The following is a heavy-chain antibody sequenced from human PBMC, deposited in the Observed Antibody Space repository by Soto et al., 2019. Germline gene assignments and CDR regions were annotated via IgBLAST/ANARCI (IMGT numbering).Heavy chain of an antibody. J-gene: IGHJ4*02. V-gene: IGHV5-51*01. Sequence: PGESLKISCKGSGCNFTSFWIGWVRQMPGKGLEWMGIMYPGDSNTRYSPSFQGQVTISADKSITTAYLQWSSLKASDTAIYYCARWAGGFDYWGQGTLVTVSS. CDR1: GCNFTSFW. CDR2: MYPGDSNT. CDR3: ARWAGGFDY.